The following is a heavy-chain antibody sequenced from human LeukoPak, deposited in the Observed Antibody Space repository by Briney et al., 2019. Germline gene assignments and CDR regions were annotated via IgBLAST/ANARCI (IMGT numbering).Heavy chain of an antibody. D-gene: IGHD3-9*01. V-gene: IGHV1-2*02. J-gene: IGHJ4*02. Sequence: GASVKVSCKASGYTFTGYYMHWVRQAPGQGLEWMGWINPNSGGTNYAQKFQGRVPMTRDTSISTAYMELSRLRSDDTAVYYCARVRYYDILTGYYSFDYWGQGTLVTVSS. CDR1: GYTFTGYY. CDR3: ARVRYYDILTGYYSFDY. CDR2: INPNSGGT.